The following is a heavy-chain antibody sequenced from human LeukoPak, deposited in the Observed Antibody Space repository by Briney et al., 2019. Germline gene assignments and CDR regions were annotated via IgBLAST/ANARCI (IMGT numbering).Heavy chain of an antibody. CDR1: GFTFSSYA. Sequence: PGRSLRLSCAASGFTFSSYAMHWVRQAPGKGLEWVAVISYDGSNKYYADSVKGRFTISRDNAKNSLYLQMNSLRAEDTALYYCAKDRYYYGSGGFDYWGQGTLVTVSS. CDR3: AKDRYYYGSGGFDY. V-gene: IGHV3-30-3*01. J-gene: IGHJ4*02. CDR2: ISYDGSNK. D-gene: IGHD3-10*01.